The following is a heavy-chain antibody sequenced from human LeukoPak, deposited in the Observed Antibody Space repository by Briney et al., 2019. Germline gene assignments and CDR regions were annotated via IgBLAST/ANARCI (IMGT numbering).Heavy chain of an antibody. V-gene: IGHV1-8*01. D-gene: IGHD2-15*01. CDR3: ARRLGYCSDGSCYSLNY. CDR1: TFTSYD. CDR2: MNPNSGNT. J-gene: IGHJ4*02. Sequence: TFTSYDINWVRQATGQGLEWMGWMNPNSGNTGYAQKFQGRVAMTRNSSISTAYMELSSLRSEDTAVYYCARRLGYCSDGSCYSLNYWGQGTLVTVSS.